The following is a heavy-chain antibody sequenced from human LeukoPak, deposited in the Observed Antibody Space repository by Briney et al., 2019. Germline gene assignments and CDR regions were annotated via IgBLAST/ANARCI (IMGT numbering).Heavy chain of an antibody. CDR2: ISSGGDTI. Sequence: PGGSLRLSCAVSGFAFSDYYMSWIRQAPGKGLEWLSYISSGGDTIYYADSVKGRFSISRDNAKSSLYLQINSLRAEDTALYYCARNAPLRNDGWPLFDYWAREPCSPSPQ. CDR3: ARNAPLRNDGWPLFDY. D-gene: IGHD1-1*01. J-gene: IGHJ4*02. V-gene: IGHV3-11*01. CDR1: GFAFSDYY.